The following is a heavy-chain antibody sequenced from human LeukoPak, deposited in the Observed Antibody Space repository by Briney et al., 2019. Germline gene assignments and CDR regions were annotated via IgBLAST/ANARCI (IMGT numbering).Heavy chain of an antibody. CDR1: GGSISIGDYY. CDR3: ASERGSNWFDP. J-gene: IGHJ5*02. V-gene: IGHV4-30-4*01. CDR2: IYYSGST. D-gene: IGHD3-10*01. Sequence: PSETLALTCTVSGGSISIGDYYWSWIRQPPGKGLEWIGYIYYSGSTYYNPSLKSRVTISVDTSKNQFSLKLSSVTAADTAVYYCASERGSNWFDPWGQGTLVTVSS.